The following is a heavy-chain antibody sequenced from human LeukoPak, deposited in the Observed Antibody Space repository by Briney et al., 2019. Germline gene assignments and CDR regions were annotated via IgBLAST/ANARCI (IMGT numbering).Heavy chain of an antibody. CDR3: ARLWGGRWLQPYYFDY. D-gene: IGHD5-24*01. Sequence: PSETLSLTCAVYGGSFSGYYWSWIRQPPGKGLECIGTIYYSGATYHNSSLKSRVSIFVDTAKNQFSLKLSSVTAADTAVYYCARLWGGRWLQPYYFDYWGQGTLVTVSS. CDR1: GGSFSGYY. J-gene: IGHJ4*02. CDR2: IYYSGAT. V-gene: IGHV4-34*01.